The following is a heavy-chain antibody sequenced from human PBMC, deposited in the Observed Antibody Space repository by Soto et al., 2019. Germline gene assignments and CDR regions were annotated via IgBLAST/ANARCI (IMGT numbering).Heavy chain of an antibody. V-gene: IGHV4-61*05. Sequence: PSETLSLTCTVPGGSISSSSYYWGWIRQPPGKGLEWIGYIFHTGTTNYNPSLKSRVTISLDTSMNQFSLKLSSVTPADTAVYYCTRAPVSGSYCFDFWGQGTPVTVSS. CDR1: GGSISSSSYY. D-gene: IGHD1-26*01. CDR3: TRAPVSGSYCFDF. J-gene: IGHJ4*02. CDR2: IFHTGTT.